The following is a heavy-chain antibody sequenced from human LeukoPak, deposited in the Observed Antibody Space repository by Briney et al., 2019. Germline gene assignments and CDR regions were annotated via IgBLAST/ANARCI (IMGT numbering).Heavy chain of an antibody. Sequence: PGGSLRLSCTLSGASVTDTLIDGVRQAPGEGPEGVALIYIDGRTVYTDSVKGRFTISRDNSKNMVYLQMNSLRSEDSALYYCVRDRAATQAWAELDLWGQGTLVTVSS. CDR3: VRDRAATQAWAELDL. CDR2: IYIDGRT. CDR1: GASVTDTL. D-gene: IGHD6-25*01. V-gene: IGHV3-66*02. J-gene: IGHJ5*02.